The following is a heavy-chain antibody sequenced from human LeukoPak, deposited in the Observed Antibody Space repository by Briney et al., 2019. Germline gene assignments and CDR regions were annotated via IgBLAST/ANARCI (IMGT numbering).Heavy chain of an antibody. CDR2: IYTSGST. CDR1: GGPISSYY. V-gene: IGHV4-4*07. J-gene: IGHJ6*03. CDR3: ARDLTYSSGWYYYYYYMDV. D-gene: IGHD6-19*01. Sequence: SETLSLTCTVSGGPISSYYWSWIRQPAGKGLEWIGRIYTSGSTNYNPSLKSRVTMSVDTSKNQFSLKLSSVTAADTAVYYCARDLTYSSGWYYYYYYMDVWGKGTTVTVSS.